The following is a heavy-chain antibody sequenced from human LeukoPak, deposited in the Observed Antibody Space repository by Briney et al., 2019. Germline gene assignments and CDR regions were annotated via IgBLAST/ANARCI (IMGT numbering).Heavy chain of an antibody. V-gene: IGHV3-11*01. Sequence: GGSLRLSCAASGFTFSDYYMSWIRQAPGKGLEWVSYISSSDSTIYYADSVKGRFTISRDNAKNSLYLQMNSLRAEDTALYYCAKDMAAYYYASGNIDYWGQGTLVTVSS. CDR1: GFTFSDYY. CDR2: ISSSDSTI. CDR3: AKDMAAYYYASGNIDY. J-gene: IGHJ4*02. D-gene: IGHD3-10*01.